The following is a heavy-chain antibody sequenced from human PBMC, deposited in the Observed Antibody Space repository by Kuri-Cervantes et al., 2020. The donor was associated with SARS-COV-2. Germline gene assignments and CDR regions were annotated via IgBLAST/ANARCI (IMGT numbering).Heavy chain of an antibody. V-gene: IGHV3-21*01. CDR2: ISGSGSYI. CDR3: ARALGGYWYFDL. Sequence: GGSLRLSCVPSGFTFKTYTMNWVRQAPGKALEWVSSISGSGSYIYYADSVKGRFTISRDDAKNSLYLQMNSLGAEDTAVYYCARALGGYWYFDLWGRGTLVTVSS. D-gene: IGHD4-23*01. CDR1: GFTFKTYT. J-gene: IGHJ2*01.